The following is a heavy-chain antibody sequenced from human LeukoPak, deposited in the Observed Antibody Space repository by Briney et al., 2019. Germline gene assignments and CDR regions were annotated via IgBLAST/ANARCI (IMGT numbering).Heavy chain of an antibody. V-gene: IGHV4-59*01. D-gene: IGHD4-23*01. CDR2: SYYGGST. Sequence: SETLSPTCTVSGGAINSYYLSWIRQSPGKGLEWIGYSYYGGSTNYNPSLNSRVTISIDTPRQFSLKLSSVTAADTAVYYCGRAPRAVVTRGGSFDIWGQGTMVTVSS. CDR1: GGAINSYY. J-gene: IGHJ3*02. CDR3: GRAPRAVVTRGGSFDI.